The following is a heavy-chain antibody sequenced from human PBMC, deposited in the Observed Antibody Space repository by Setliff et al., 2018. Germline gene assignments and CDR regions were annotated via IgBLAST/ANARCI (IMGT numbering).Heavy chain of an antibody. CDR1: GFSFTTFG. CDR2: ISPYSGET. V-gene: IGHV1-18*01. D-gene: IGHD5-18*01. Sequence: GASVKVSCKTSGFSFTTFGFSWVRQAPGQGLEWMGWISPYSGETNYAQKFQDRLSVTADTSSKTTYMELRSLTSDDTAVYYCASGHRYGYLFEYWGQGTLVTVSS. CDR3: ASGHRYGYLFEY. J-gene: IGHJ4*02.